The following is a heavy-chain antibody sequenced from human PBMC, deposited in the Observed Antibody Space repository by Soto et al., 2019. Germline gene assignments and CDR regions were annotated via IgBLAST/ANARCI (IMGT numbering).Heavy chain of an antibody. D-gene: IGHD5-18*01. V-gene: IGHV1-2*02. J-gene: IGHJ3*02. Sequence: ASVKVSCKASGYTFTGYDIHWGRQAPGQGLEWMGWINPNSGGTNYAQKFQGRVTMARDTSISTAYMELSRLRSDDTAVYYCAREGEWDTAMVTEALDAFDIWGQGTMVTVSS. CDR2: INPNSGGT. CDR1: GYTFTGYD. CDR3: AREGEWDTAMVTEALDAFDI.